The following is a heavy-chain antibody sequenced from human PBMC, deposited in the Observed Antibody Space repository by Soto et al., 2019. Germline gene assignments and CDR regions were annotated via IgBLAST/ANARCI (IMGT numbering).Heavy chain of an antibody. Sequence: SETLSLTCAVSGYSISSSNWWGWIRQPPGKGLEWIGYIYYSGSTYYNPSLKSRVTMSVDTSKNQFSLKLSSVTAVDTAVYYCARNVYNWNGSNSYYYGMDVWGQGTTVTVSS. CDR2: IYYSGST. CDR3: ARNVYNWNGSNSYYYGMDV. CDR1: GYSISSSNW. D-gene: IGHD1-1*01. V-gene: IGHV4-28*01. J-gene: IGHJ6*02.